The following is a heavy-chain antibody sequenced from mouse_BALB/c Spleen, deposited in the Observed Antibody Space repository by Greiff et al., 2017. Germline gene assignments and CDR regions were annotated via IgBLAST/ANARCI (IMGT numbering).Heavy chain of an antibody. D-gene: IGHD1-1*01. CDR1: GFTFSIYA. Sequence: EVQVVESGGGLVKPGGSLKLSCAASGFTFSIYAMSWVRQTPEKRLEWVASISSGGSTYYPDSVKGRFTISRDNARNILYLQMSSLRSEDTAMYYCARITTVVDPYFDYWGQGTTLTVSS. J-gene: IGHJ2*01. CDR3: ARITTVVDPYFDY. CDR2: ISSGGST. V-gene: IGHV5-6-5*01.